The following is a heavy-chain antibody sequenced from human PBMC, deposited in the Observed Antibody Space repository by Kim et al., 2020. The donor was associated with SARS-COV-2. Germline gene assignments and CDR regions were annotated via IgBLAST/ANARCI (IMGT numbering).Heavy chain of an antibody. CDR2: ISYDGSNK. D-gene: IGHD3-16*01. CDR3: ARTFGLGEVIYYYYGMDV. CDR1: GFTFSSYA. Sequence: GGSLRLSCAASGFTFSSYAMHWVRQAPGKGLEWVAVISYDGSNKYYADSVKGRFTISRDNSKNTLYLQMNSLRAEDTAVYYCARTFGLGEVIYYYYGMDVWGQGTTVTVSS. V-gene: IGHV3-30-3*01. J-gene: IGHJ6*02.